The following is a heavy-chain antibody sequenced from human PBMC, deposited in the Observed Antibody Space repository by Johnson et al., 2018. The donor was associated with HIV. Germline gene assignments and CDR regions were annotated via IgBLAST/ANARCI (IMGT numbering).Heavy chain of an antibody. CDR1: GFTLSSYD. CDR3: AKDATLQDGTGAFDI. J-gene: IGHJ3*02. CDR2: IDTAGDT. D-gene: IGHD1-1*01. Sequence: VHLVESGGGLVQPGGSLRLSCAASGFTLSSYDMHWVRQATGKGLEWVSEIDTAGDTYYPGSVKGRFTTSRENAKNSLYLQMNSLRVEDTAVYYCAKDATLQDGTGAFDIWGQGTMVTVSS. V-gene: IGHV3-13*01.